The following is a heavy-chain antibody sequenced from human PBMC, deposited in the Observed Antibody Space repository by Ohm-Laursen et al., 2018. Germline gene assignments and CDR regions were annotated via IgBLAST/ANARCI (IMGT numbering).Heavy chain of an antibody. CDR1: GFSLSTSGVG. V-gene: IGHV2-5*01. D-gene: IGHD6-19*01. J-gene: IGHJ5*02. Sequence: PTQTLTLTLTFSGFSLSTSGVGVGWIRQPPGKALEWLALIYWNDDKRYSPSLKSRLTITKDTSKNQVVLTMTNMDPVDTATYYYAHRGSGWPFGGFDPWGQGTLVTVSS. CDR3: AHRGSGWPFGGFDP. CDR2: IYWNDDK.